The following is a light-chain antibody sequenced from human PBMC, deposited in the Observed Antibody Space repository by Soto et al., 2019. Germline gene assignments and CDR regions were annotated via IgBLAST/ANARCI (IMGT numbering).Light chain of an antibody. J-gene: IGLJ1*01. CDR1: SSDVGGYDY. Sequence: QSALTQPPSASGSPGQSVTISCTGTSSDVGGYDYVSWYQQHPGKAPKLMIYEVNKRPSGVSNHFSGSKSGNTASLVISGLQANDEADYYCSSYSTTNILVFGSGTKLTVL. V-gene: IGLV2-8*01. CDR3: SSYSTTNILV. CDR2: EVN.